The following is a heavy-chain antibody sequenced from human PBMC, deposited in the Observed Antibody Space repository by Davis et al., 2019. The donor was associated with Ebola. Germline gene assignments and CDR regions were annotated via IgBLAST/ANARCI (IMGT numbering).Heavy chain of an antibody. D-gene: IGHD3-3*01. CDR3: ARDFALYDFWSGYYRSSWWFDP. CDR1: GFTFSSYW. J-gene: IGHJ5*02. Sequence: GGSLRLSCAASGFTFSSYWSWVRQAPGKGLEWVANIKQDGSEKYYVDSVKGRFTISRDNAKNSLYLQMNSLRAEDTAVYYCARDFALYDFWSGYYRSSWWFDPWGQGTLVTVSS. CDR2: IKQDGSEK. V-gene: IGHV3-7*03.